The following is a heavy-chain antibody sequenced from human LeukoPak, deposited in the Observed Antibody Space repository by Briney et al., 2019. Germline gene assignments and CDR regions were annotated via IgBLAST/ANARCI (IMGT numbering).Heavy chain of an antibody. CDR2: IYYSGST. CDR3: ARSNPVGATGWFDP. Sequence: SQTLSLTCTVSGGSISSGDYYWSWIRQLPGKGLEWIGYIYYSGSTYYNPSLKSRVTISVDTSKNQFSLKLSSVTATDTAVSYCARSNPVGATGWFDPWGQGTLVTVSS. CDR1: GGSISSGDYY. J-gene: IGHJ5*02. V-gene: IGHV4-30-4*08. D-gene: IGHD1-26*01.